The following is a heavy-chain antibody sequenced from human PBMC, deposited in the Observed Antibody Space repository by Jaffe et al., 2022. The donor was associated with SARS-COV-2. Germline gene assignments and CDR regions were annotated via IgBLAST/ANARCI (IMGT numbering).Heavy chain of an antibody. J-gene: IGHJ6*03. V-gene: IGHV1-69*01. Sequence: QVQLVQSGAEVKKPGSSVKVSCKASGGTFSSYAISWVRQAPGQGLEWMGGIIPIFGTANYAQKFQGRVTITADESTSTAYMELSSLRSEDTAVYYCARGGDGYNLDYYYYYYMDVWGKGTTVTVSS. CDR1: GGTFSSYA. CDR3: ARGGDGYNLDYYYYYYMDV. CDR2: IIPIFGTA. D-gene: IGHD5-12*01.